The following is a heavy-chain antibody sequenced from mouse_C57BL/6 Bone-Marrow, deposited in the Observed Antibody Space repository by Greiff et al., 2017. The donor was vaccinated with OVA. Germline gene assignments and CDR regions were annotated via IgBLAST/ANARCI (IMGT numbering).Heavy chain of an antibody. CDR1: GFTFSSYA. CDR3: ARERGTGTDY. Sequence: EVKLVESGGGLVKPGGSLKLSCAASGFTFSSYAMSWVRQTPEKRLEWVATISDGGSYTYYPDNVKGRLTISRDNAKNNLYLQMSHLKSEDTAMYYCARERGTGTDYWGQGTTLTVSS. D-gene: IGHD4-1*01. CDR2: ISDGGSYT. J-gene: IGHJ2*01. V-gene: IGHV5-4*01.